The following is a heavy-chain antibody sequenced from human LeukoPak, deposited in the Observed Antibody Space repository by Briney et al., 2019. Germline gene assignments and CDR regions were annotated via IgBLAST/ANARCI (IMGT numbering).Heavy chain of an antibody. CDR1: GFTFSSYG. V-gene: IGHV3-30*18. CDR3: AKDLGGGDY. CDR2: ISYDGSNK. D-gene: IGHD4-23*01. Sequence: GRSLRLSCAASGFTFSSYGMHWVRQAPGKGLEWVAVISYDGSNKYYADPVKGRFTISRDNSKNTLYLQMNSLRAEDTAVYYCAKDLGGGDYWGQGTLVTVSS. J-gene: IGHJ4*02.